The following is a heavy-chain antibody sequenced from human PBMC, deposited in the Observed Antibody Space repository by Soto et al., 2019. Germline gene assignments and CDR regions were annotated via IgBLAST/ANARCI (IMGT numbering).Heavy chain of an antibody. J-gene: IGHJ4*02. CDR1: GFTFSNYG. D-gene: IGHD3-22*01. V-gene: IGHV3-23*01. Sequence: EVQLLESGGGLVQPGGSLRLSCAASGFTFSNYGMSWVRQAPGKGLEWVSAISGSGADTNYADSVKCRFTISRDNYKITLFLEMNSLRAEDTAVYYCAKGSPDSRSYHFFDYWGQGTLVTVSS. CDR3: AKGSPDSRSYHFFDY. CDR2: ISGSGADT.